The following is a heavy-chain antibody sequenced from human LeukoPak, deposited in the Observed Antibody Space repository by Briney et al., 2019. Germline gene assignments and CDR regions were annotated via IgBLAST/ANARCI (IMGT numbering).Heavy chain of an antibody. D-gene: IGHD3-9*01. Sequence: PSETLSLTCTVSGGSISSSSYYWGWIRQPPGKGLEWIGSIYYSGSTYYNPSLKSRVTISVDTSKNQFSLKLRSVTAADTAVYYCAVLYDILPIWGQGTLVTVSS. CDR1: GGSISSSSYY. V-gene: IGHV4-39*01. J-gene: IGHJ4*02. CDR3: AVLYDILPI. CDR2: IYYSGST.